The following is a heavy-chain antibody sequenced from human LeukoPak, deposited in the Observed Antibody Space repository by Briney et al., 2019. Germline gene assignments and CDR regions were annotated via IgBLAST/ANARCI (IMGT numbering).Heavy chain of an antibody. D-gene: IGHD6-19*01. CDR1: GGSISHYY. Sequence: SETLSLTCTVSGGSISHYYWTWIRQPAGKGLEWIGRIYTTGSTNYNPSLNSRVTMSVDTSKNQFSLKLSSVTAAETAVYYCARQIAVASKAGFDYWGQGTLVTVSS. CDR2: IYTTGST. V-gene: IGHV4-4*07. CDR3: ARQIAVASKAGFDY. J-gene: IGHJ4*02.